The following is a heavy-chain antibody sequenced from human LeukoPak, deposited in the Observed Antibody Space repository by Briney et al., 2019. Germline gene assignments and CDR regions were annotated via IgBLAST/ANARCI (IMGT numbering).Heavy chain of an antibody. CDR2: TSGYNGNP. D-gene: IGHD3-22*01. V-gene: IGHV1-18*04. Sequence: ASVKVSCKASGYSFSRYGIIWLRQAPGQGLEYMGWTSGYNGNPDYAQKFQGRVTMTTDTSTSTAYMELRSLSSDDTAVHYCARDRLHKYYIDSSGYYGVPEYWGQGTLVTVSS. CDR3: ARDRLHKYYIDSSGYYGVPEY. CDR1: GYSFSRYG. J-gene: IGHJ4*02.